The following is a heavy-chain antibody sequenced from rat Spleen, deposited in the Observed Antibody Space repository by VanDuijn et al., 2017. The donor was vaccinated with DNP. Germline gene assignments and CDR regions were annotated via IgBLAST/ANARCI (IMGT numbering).Heavy chain of an antibody. D-gene: IGHD3-5*01. V-gene: IGHV2-32*01. J-gene: IGHJ3*01. Sequence: QVQLEESGPGLVQPSQTLSLTCTVSGFSITGYHVHWVRQPPGKGLEWMGVMWSDGDTSFNSALKSRLSISKDTSKSQVFLKMNSLQTEDTATYYCAISLGPFSYWGQGTLVTVSS. CDR2: MWSDGDT. CDR3: AISLGPFSY. CDR1: GFSITGYH.